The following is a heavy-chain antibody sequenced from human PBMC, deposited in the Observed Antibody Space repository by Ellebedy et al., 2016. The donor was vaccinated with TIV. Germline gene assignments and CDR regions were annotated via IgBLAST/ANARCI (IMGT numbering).Heavy chain of an antibody. V-gene: IGHV3-30-3*01. CDR2: ISYDGSNK. Sequence: PGGSLRLSCAASGFTFSGYAIHWVRQAPGRGLEWVAVISYDGSNKFYGDSVKGRFTTARDNSKNTLYLQLNNVRVEDTDVYYCARPVGMYGAFDIWGLGTMATVSS. J-gene: IGHJ3*02. CDR3: ARPVGMYGAFDI. CDR1: GFTFSGYA. D-gene: IGHD1-26*01.